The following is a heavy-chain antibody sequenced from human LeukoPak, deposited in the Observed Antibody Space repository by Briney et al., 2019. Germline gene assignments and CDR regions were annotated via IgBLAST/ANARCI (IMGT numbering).Heavy chain of an antibody. V-gene: IGHV4-59*08. D-gene: IGHD3-10*01. CDR2: IYYSGST. CDR1: GGSISGYY. Sequence: PSETLSLTCTVSGGSISGYYWSWIRQPPGKGLEWIGYIYYSGSTKYNPSLKSRVTISVDTSNNQFSLKLSSVTAADTAVYYCARIWAEFQLVSDFWGQGTLVTVSP. CDR3: ARIWAEFQLVSDF. J-gene: IGHJ4*02.